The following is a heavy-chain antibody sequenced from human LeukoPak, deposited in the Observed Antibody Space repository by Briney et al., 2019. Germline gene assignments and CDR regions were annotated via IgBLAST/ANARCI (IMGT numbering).Heavy chain of an antibody. CDR2: ISAHNGNT. CDR3: ARGGYYDSSGYRNDAFDI. Sequence: GASVKVPCKASGYTFISYGISWVRQAPGQGLEWMGWISAHNGNTNYAQKLQGRVTMTTDTSTSTAYMELRSLRSDDTAVYYCARGGYYDSSGYRNDAFDIWGQGTMVTVSS. CDR1: GYTFISYG. D-gene: IGHD3-22*01. J-gene: IGHJ3*02. V-gene: IGHV1-18*01.